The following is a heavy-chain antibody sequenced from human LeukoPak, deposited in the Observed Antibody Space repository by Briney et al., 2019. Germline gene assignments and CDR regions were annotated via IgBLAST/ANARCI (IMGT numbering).Heavy chain of an antibody. CDR3: ARDSTSVGAFDP. CDR1: GFTFSDYY. J-gene: IGHJ5*02. CDR2: ISSSGSTK. Sequence: GGSLRLSCAASGFTFSDYYMSWIRQAPGKGLEWVSYISSSGSTKYYADSVKGRFTVSRDDAKNSLDLQMNSLRADDTAVYYCARDSTSVGAFDPWGQGALVTVSS. V-gene: IGHV3-11*01.